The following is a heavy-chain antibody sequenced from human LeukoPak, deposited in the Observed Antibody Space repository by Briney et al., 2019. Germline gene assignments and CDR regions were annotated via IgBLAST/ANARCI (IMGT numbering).Heavy chain of an antibody. CDR1: GFTFSTYE. V-gene: IGHV3-48*03. Sequence: GGSLRLSCAASGFTFSTYEMNWIRQAPGKGLEWVSYISSSGSTIYYADSVKGRFTISRDNAKNSLYLQMNSLRAEDTAVYYCARGPLHVVVPAATWFDPWGQGILVTVSS. D-gene: IGHD2-2*01. CDR2: ISSSGSTI. CDR3: ARGPLHVVVPAATWFDP. J-gene: IGHJ5*02.